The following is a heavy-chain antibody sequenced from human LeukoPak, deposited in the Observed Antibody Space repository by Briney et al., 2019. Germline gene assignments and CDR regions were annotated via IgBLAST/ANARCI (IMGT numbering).Heavy chain of an antibody. J-gene: IGHJ6*02. V-gene: IGHV1-8*01. Sequence: ASVNVSCKASGYTFISYDINWVRQATGQGLEWMGWMNPNSGNTDYAEKFQGRVTMTSDTSISTAYMEVSSLRSEDTAVYYCARGLAGSGYYYGTDVWGQGTTVTVSS. CDR3: ARGLAGSGYYYGTDV. CDR1: GYTFISYD. CDR2: MNPNSGNT. D-gene: IGHD2-8*02.